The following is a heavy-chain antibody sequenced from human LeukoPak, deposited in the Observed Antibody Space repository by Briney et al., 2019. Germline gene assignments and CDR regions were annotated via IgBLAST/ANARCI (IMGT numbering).Heavy chain of an antibody. CDR1: GGSISSYS. J-gene: IGHJ4*02. CDR2: SYTSGST. D-gene: IGHD1-26*01. V-gene: IGHV4-4*07. CDR3: ARDLGSYRHYFDY. Sequence: PSETLSLTCTVSGGSISSYSWSWIRQPAGKGLEWIGRSYTSGSTNYNPSLKSRVTISVDNSKNQFSLILSSVTAADTAVYYCARDLGSYRHYFDYWGQGTLVTVSS.